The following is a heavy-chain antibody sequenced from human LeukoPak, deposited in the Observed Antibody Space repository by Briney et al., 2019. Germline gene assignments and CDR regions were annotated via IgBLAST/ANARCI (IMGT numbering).Heavy chain of an antibody. CDR3: ARDQTGIPPDFCYGLDG. V-gene: IGHV4-59*01. Sequence: PSETLSLTCTVSGASITSYYWSWIRQPPGKGLEWIGYISFGGSTDYNPSLKSRVTISLDTSKNQFSLRLTSVTAADTAVYYCARDQTGIPPDFCYGLDGWGQGTTVTVSS. CDR1: GASITSYY. CDR2: ISFGGST. J-gene: IGHJ6*02.